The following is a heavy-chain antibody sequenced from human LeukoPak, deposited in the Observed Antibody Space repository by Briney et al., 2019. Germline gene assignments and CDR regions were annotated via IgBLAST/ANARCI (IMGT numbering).Heavy chain of an antibody. D-gene: IGHD6-13*01. CDR2: INPSGGST. CDR1: GYTFTSYY. V-gene: IGHV1-46*01. Sequence: ASVKVSCKASGYTFTSYYMHWVRQAPGQGLEWMGIINPSGGSTSYAQKFQGRVTMTRDTSTSTVYMELSSLRSDDTAVYYCARDSSSWLYYYYYGMDVWGQGTTVTVSS. CDR3: ARDSSSWLYYYYYGMDV. J-gene: IGHJ6*02.